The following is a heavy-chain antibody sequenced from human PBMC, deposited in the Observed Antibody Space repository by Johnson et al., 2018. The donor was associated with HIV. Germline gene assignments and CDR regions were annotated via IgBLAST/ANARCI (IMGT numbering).Heavy chain of an antibody. CDR2: ISGSGGTM. J-gene: IGHJ3*02. Sequence: QVQLVESGGGLVKPGGSLRLSCAASGFTFHDSYMSWIRQAPGKGLEWISYISGSGGTMYSADSVKGRFTISRNNANNSLHLQMNNLRAEDTAVYCCATVWRNEGRHSFDIWGQGTMVTVSS. D-gene: IGHD1-1*01. CDR3: ATVWRNEGRHSFDI. V-gene: IGHV3-11*04. CDR1: GFTFHDSY.